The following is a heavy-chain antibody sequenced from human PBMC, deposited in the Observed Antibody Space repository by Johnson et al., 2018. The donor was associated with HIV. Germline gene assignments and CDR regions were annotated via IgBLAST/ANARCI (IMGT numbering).Heavy chain of an antibody. J-gene: IGHJ3*02. CDR1: GFTFSSYA. CDR3: ARDGNAGYCTNGVCYNDAYDI. CDR2: IYSGGNT. D-gene: IGHD2-8*01. Sequence: MLLVESGGGVVQPGRSLRLSCAASGFTFSSYAMHWVRQAPGKGLEWVAVIYSGGNTYYADSIKGRFTISRDNSKNTLYLQMNNVRAEDTAVYYCARDGNAGYCTNGVCYNDAYDIWGQGVMVTVSS. V-gene: IGHV3-30*14.